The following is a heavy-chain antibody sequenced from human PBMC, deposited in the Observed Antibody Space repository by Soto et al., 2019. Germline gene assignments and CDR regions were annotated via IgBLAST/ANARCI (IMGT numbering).Heavy chain of an antibody. CDR3: AKATPIALRFLERPRGNWFEP. V-gene: IGHV3-30*18. D-gene: IGHD3-3*01. J-gene: IGHJ5*02. CDR2: ISYDGSNK. CDR1: GFTFSSYG. Sequence: GGSLRLSCAASGFTFSSYGMHWVRQAPGKGLEWVAVISYDGSNKYYADSVKGRFTISRDNSKNTLYLQMNSLRAEDTAVYYCAKATPIALRFLERPRGNWFEPWGQGTLVTVSS.